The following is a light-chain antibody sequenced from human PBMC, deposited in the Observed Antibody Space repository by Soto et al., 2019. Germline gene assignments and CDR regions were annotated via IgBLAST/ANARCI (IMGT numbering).Light chain of an antibody. CDR3: QQYGDLAPYS. J-gene: IGKJ2*03. CDR2: GAS. CDR1: ESVGSSY. V-gene: IGKV3-20*01. Sequence: EIVLTQSPGTLSLSPGERATVSCRASESVGSSYLAWYQQKPGQAPRLLIYGASRRAAGVPDRFSGSGSGTDFTLTISILEPEDVAVYYCQQYGDLAPYSFGQGTKLEIK.